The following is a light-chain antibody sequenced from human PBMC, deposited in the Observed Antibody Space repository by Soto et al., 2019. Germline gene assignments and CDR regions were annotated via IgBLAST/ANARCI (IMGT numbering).Light chain of an antibody. J-gene: IGKJ2*01. CDR2: SIS. CDR3: QQYSTVPHT. Sequence: ENVLTQSPGTLSLSPGARATLSCRASQSVTNSFFAWYQQKPGQATRLLIYSISSRATGIPDRFSGSGSGTDFTLSISRLEPEDFVVYYCQQYSTVPHTFGQGTKLEVK. CDR1: QSVTNSF. V-gene: IGKV3-20*01.